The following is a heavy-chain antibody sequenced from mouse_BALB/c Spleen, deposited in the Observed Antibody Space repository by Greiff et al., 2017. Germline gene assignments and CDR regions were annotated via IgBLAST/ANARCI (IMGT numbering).Heavy chain of an antibody. Sequence: VQLQESGAELAKPGASVKMSCKASGYTFTSYWMHWVKQRPGQGLEWIGYINPSTGYTEYNQKFKDKATLTADKSSSTAYMQLSSLTSEDSAVYYCASNWDWYFDVWGAGTTVTVSS. CDR3: ASNWDWYFDV. V-gene: IGHV1-7*01. CDR1: GYTFTSYW. J-gene: IGHJ1*01. D-gene: IGHD4-1*01. CDR2: INPSTGYT.